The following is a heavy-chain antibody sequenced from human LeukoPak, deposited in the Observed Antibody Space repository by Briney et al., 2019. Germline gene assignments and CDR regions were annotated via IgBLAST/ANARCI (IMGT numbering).Heavy chain of an antibody. CDR2: ISGSGGST. V-gene: IGHV3-23*01. Sequence: GGSLRLSCAASGFTFSSYAMTWVRQAPGKGLEWVSSISGSGGSTYYADSVKGRFTISRDNAKNSLYLQMNSLRAEDTAVYYCARPIAVAAAFDYWGQGTLVTVSS. J-gene: IGHJ4*02. CDR1: GFTFSSYA. CDR3: ARPIAVAAAFDY. D-gene: IGHD6-19*01.